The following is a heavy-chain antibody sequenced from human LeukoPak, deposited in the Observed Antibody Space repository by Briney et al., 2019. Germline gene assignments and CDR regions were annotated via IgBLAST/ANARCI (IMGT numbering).Heavy chain of an antibody. CDR1: GGSFSGYY. CDR2: IDYSGST. V-gene: IGHV4-34*01. CDR3: ARTITVIKRYFDF. Sequence: PSETLSLTCAVYGGSFSGYYWSRIRQPPGKGLEWIGSIDYSGSTYYNPSLKSRVTISVDTSKNQFSLNLSSVTAADTAVYYCARTITVIKRYFDFWGQGTLVTVSS. J-gene: IGHJ4*02. D-gene: IGHD3-22*01.